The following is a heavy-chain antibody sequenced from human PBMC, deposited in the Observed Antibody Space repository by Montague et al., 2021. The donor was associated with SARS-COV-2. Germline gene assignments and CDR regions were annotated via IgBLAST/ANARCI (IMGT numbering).Heavy chain of an antibody. D-gene: IGHD1-26*01. J-gene: IGHJ3*02. CDR3: GRVQRGDFYPGALDI. CDR1: GGSIRFGSYC. V-gene: IGHV4-61*02. CDR2: VYPNGGS. Sequence: TLSLTCTVSGGSIRFGSYCWTWLRQPAGKGLEWIGGVYPNGGSKYNPSLKSRVTISLDTSKNQFSLRLTSVTAADTAVYYCGRVQRGDFYPGALDIWGQGTTVTVSS.